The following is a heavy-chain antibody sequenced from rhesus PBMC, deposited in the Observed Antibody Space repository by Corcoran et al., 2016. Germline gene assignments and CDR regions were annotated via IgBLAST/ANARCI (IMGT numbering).Heavy chain of an antibody. V-gene: IGHV4-169*02. CDR3: ARDTNNVY. J-gene: IGHJ4*01. Sequence: QLQLQESGPGLVKPSETLSVPCAVSGGSISSSYWSWIRQAPGKGLAWIGYNYGSGRRTNYHPSLKSRVTLSVDTSKNQLSRKLSSVTTADTAVYYCARDTNNVYWGQGVLVTVSS. CDR2: NYGSGRRT. CDR1: GGSISSSY. D-gene: IGHD2-15*01.